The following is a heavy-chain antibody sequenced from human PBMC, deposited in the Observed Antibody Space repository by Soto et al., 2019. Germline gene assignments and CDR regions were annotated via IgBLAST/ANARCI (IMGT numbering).Heavy chain of an antibody. V-gene: IGHV3-48*01. Sequence: GGSLRLSCAASGFTFSSYSMNWVRQAPGKGLEWVSYISSSSSTIYYADSVKGRFTISRDNAKNSLYLQMNSLRAEDTAVYYCARRGGDYVYYYYMDVWGKGTTVTVSS. CDR2: ISSSSSTI. D-gene: IGHD4-17*01. J-gene: IGHJ6*03. CDR3: ARRGGDYVYYYYMDV. CDR1: GFTFSSYS.